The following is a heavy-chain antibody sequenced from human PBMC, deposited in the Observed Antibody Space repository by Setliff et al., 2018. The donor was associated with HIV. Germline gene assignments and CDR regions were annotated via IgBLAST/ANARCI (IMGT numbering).Heavy chain of an antibody. D-gene: IGHD3-22*01. Sequence: PGGSLRLSCAASGFTFSDYNMNWVRQAPGKGLEWVSYISSSGTTIYYADSVRGRFTISRDNAKNSLYLQMNSLRAEGTAVYYCARPNYYDSSGSFDYWGQGTLVTVSS. V-gene: IGHV3-48*04. CDR1: GFTFSDYN. CDR3: ARPNYYDSSGSFDY. J-gene: IGHJ4*02. CDR2: ISSSGTTI.